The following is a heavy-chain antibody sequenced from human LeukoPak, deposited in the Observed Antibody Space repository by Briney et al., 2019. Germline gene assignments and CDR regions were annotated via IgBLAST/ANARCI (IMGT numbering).Heavy chain of an antibody. V-gene: IGHV1-69*13. CDR2: IIPISGTA. CDR1: GGTFSSYA. Sequence: SVKVSCKASGGTFSSYAISWVRQAPGQGLEWMGGIIPISGTANYAQKFQGRVTITADESTSTAYMELSSLRSEDTAVYYCARDGPRRPRGYYDSSGYGLWGQGTPVTVSS. D-gene: IGHD3-22*01. CDR3: ARDGPRRPRGYYDSSGYGL. J-gene: IGHJ4*02.